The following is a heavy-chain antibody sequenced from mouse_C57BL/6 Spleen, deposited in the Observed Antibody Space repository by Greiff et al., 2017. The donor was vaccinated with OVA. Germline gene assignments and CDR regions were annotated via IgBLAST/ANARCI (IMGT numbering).Heavy chain of an antibody. V-gene: IGHV1-63*01. CDR3: ARRLAYWYFDV. CDR2: IYPGGGYT. J-gene: IGHJ1*03. Sequence: VKLQESGAELVRPGTSVKMSCKASGYTFTNYWIGWAKQRPGHGLEWIGDIYPGGGYTNYNEKFKGKATLTADKSSSTAYMQFSSLTSEDSAIYYGARRLAYWYFDVWGTGTTVTVSS. CDR1: GYTFTNYW. D-gene: IGHD4-1*01.